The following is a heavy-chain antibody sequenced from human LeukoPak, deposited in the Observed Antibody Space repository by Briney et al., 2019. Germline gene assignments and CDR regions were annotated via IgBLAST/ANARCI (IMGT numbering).Heavy chain of an antibody. CDR3: ARGWYSSGWSLDY. CDR2: ISTRATTI. J-gene: IGHJ4*02. D-gene: IGHD6-19*01. V-gene: IGHV3-48*03. Sequence: GGSLRLSCAASGSTFSNYEMNWVRQAPGKGLEWVSYISTRATTIYYTDSVKGRFTIYRDNANNSLYLQMNSLRAEDAAVYYCARGWYSSGWSLDYWGQGTLVTVSS. CDR1: GSTFSNYE.